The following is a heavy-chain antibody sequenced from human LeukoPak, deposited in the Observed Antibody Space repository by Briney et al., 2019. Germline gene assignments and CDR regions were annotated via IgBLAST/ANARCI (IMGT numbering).Heavy chain of an antibody. D-gene: IGHD3-10*01. CDR1: GFTFSSYA. Sequence: GSLRLSCAASGFTFSSYAMSWVRQAPGKGLEWVSAISGSGGSTYYADSVKGRFTISRDNSKNTLYLQMNSLRAEDAAVYYCAKELRITMVRGVSYGMDVWGQGTTVTVSS. V-gene: IGHV3-23*01. CDR3: AKELRITMVRGVSYGMDV. CDR2: ISGSGGST. J-gene: IGHJ6*02.